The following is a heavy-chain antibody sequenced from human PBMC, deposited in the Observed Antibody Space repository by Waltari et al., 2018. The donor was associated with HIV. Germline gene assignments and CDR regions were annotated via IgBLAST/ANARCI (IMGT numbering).Heavy chain of an antibody. CDR3: ARDEGGGEYNDFWSGLDYYGMDV. Sequence: QLQLVQSGAEVKKPGASVKVSCKASGYTFTSYYIHWVRQAPGQGLEWMGIINPRGGNTRYAQKFQGRVTMTRDTSTRTVYMELSSRRSEDTAVYYCARDEGGGEYNDFWSGLDYYGMDVWGQGTTVTVSS. CDR2: INPRGGNT. CDR1: GYTFTSYY. D-gene: IGHD3-3*01. V-gene: IGHV1-46*01. J-gene: IGHJ6*02.